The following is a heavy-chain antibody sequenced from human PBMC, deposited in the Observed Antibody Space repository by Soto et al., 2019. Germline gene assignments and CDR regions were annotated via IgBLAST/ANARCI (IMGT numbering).Heavy chain of an antibody. CDR3: ARDNYGSGSYYSYNWFDP. V-gene: IGHV4-4*02. CDR2: IYHSGST. J-gene: IGHJ5*02. Sequence: PSETLSLTCAVSGGSISSSNWWSWFLQPPGKGLEWIGEIYHSGSTNYNPSLKSRVTISVDKSKNQFSLKLSSVTAADTAVYYCARDNYGSGSYYSYNWFDPWGQGTLVTVSS. CDR1: GGSISSSNW. D-gene: IGHD3-10*01.